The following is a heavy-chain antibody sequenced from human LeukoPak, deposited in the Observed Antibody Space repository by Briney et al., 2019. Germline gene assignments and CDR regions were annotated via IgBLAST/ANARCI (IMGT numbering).Heavy chain of an antibody. CDR3: ARDASNTSSWYIWFDF. V-gene: IGHV1-18*04. D-gene: IGHD6-13*01. J-gene: IGHJ5*01. Sequence: ASVKVSCKASGYTFKNYGISWVRQARGQGLEWMGWISTYNGDTKHAQKVQGRLTLTADETTSTAYMELRGLRSDDTAVYYCARDASNTSSWYIWFDFWGQGTLVTVSS. CDR2: ISTYNGDT. CDR1: GYTFKNYG.